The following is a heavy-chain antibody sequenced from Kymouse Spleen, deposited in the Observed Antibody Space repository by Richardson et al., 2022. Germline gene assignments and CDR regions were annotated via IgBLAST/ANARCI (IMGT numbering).Heavy chain of an antibody. V-gene: IGHV4-34*01. CDR3: ARGMVRGVRGHYYYYGMDV. CDR2: INHSGST. J-gene: IGHJ6*02. Sequence: QVQLQQWGAGLLKPSETLSLTCAVYGGSFSGYYWSWIRQPPGKGLEWIGEINHSGSTNYNPSLKSRVTISVDTSKNQFSLKLSSVTAADTAVYYCARGMVRGVRGHYYYYGMDVWGQGTTVTVSS. CDR1: GGSFSGYY. D-gene: IGHD3-10*01.